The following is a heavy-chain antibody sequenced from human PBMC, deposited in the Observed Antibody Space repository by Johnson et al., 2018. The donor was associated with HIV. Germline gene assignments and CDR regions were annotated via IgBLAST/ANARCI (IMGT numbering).Heavy chain of an antibody. CDR1: GFTFSSYA. CDR3: GREATYWYDSSGSPYAFDI. Sequence: QMLLVESGGGGVQTGRSLRLSCAASGFTFSSYAMHWVRRAPGKGLEWLAVLSHDGSNEYYADSVKGRFTVSRDNTKSTLSLQMNSLRRDDTAVYYCGREATYWYDSSGSPYAFDIWGQGTMVTVSS. V-gene: IGHV3-30*03. CDR2: LSHDGSNE. D-gene: IGHD3-22*01. J-gene: IGHJ3*02.